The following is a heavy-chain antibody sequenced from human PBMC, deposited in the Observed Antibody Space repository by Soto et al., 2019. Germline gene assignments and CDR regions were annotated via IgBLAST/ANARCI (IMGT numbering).Heavy chain of an antibody. J-gene: IGHJ4*02. V-gene: IGHV4-31*03. D-gene: IGHD4-17*01. CDR1: GGSIRSGGYY. Sequence: PSETLSLTYTVSGGSIRSGGYYWNWIRQHPEKGLEWIGYIYYSGSAYYNPSLKSRVMISLDTSKNQFSLILTSVTAADTAVYFCASQYGDYAHFDSWGQGTLVTVSS. CDR3: ASQYGDYAHFDS. CDR2: IYYSGSA.